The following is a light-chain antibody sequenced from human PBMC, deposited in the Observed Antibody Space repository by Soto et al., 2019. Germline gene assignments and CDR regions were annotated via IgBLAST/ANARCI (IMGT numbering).Light chain of an antibody. CDR2: EVS. J-gene: IGLJ1*01. CDR3: NSYTTTSALV. Sequence: QSALTQPASVSGSPGQSITISCTGSSADIGSHDYVSWYQQHPGKVPKLIIYEVSKRPSGASDRFSGSKSGNAAYLSISGLQPEDEADYYCNSYTTTSALVFGTGTKVTAL. V-gene: IGLV2-14*01. CDR1: SADIGSHDY.